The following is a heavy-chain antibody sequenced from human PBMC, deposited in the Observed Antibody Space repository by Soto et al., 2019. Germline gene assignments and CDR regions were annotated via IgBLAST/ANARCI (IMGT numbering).Heavy chain of an antibody. CDR1: GGTFSSYT. Sequence: ASVKVSCKASGGTFSSYTISWVRQAPGQGLEWMGRIIPILGIANYAQKFQGRVTITADKSTSTAYMELSSLRSEDTAVYYCARVIAAAGPEYFQHWGQGTLVTVSS. CDR2: IIPILGIA. J-gene: IGHJ1*01. V-gene: IGHV1-69*02. CDR3: ARVIAAAGPEYFQH. D-gene: IGHD6-13*01.